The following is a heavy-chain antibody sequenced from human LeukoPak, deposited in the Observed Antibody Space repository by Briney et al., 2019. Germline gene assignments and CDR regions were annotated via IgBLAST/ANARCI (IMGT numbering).Heavy chain of an antibody. CDR2: IIPILGIA. D-gene: IGHD1-26*01. CDR3: ASSRGYYYYGTDV. Sequence: SVKVSCKASGGTFSSYAISWVRQAPGQGLEWMGRIIPILGIANYAQKFQGRVTITADKSTGTAYMELSSLRSEDTAVYYCASSRGYYYYGTDVWGQGTTVTVSS. CDR1: GGTFSSYA. J-gene: IGHJ6*02. V-gene: IGHV1-69*04.